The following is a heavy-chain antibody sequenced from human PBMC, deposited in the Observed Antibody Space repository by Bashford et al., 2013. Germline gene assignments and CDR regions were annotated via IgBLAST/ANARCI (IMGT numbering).Heavy chain of an antibody. V-gene: IGHV3-23*01. J-gene: IGHJ4*02. Sequence: VRQAPGKGLEWVSAISGSGGSTYYADSVKGRFTISRDNSKNTLYLQMNSLRAEDTAVYYCAKDPTVVTSAVDYWGQGTLVTVSS. CDR2: ISGSGGST. D-gene: IGHD4-23*01. CDR3: AKDPTVVTSAVDY.